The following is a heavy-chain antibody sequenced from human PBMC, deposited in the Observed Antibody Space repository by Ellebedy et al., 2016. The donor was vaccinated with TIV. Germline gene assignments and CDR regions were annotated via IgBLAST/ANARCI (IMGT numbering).Heavy chain of an antibody. CDR1: GGTFSSYA. D-gene: IGHD5-12*01. CDR2: INPNSGGT. V-gene: IGHV1-2*02. J-gene: IGHJ4*02. CDR3: AREDSGSGYTHFDY. Sequence: ASVKVSXXASGGTFSSYAISWVRQAPGQGLEWMGWINPNSGGTNYAQKFQGRVTMTRDTSISTAYMELSRLRSDDTAVYYCAREDSGSGYTHFDYWGQGTLVTVSS.